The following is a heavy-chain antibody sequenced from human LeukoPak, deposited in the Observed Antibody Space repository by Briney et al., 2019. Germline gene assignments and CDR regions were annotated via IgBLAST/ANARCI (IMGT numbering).Heavy chain of an antibody. CDR1: GFTFSSYG. V-gene: IGHV3-30*18. CDR2: ISYDGSNK. Sequence: GGSLRLSCAASGFTFSSYGMHWVRQAPGKGLEWVAVISYDGSNKYYADSVKGRFTISRDNSKNTLYLQMNSLRAEDTAVYYCAKDGGSFGVVIFYYFDYWGQGTLVTVSS. D-gene: IGHD3-3*01. CDR3: AKDGGSFGVVIFYYFDY. J-gene: IGHJ4*02.